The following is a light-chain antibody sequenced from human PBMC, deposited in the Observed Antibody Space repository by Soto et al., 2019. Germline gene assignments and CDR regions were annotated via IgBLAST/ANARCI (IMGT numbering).Light chain of an antibody. CDR2: ETS. Sequence: DIQLTQSPSFLSASLGDRVTITCRASQVITSSLAWYQQKPGEAPNVLIYETSTLQSGVPSRFSCSKSGTEFTLTTSSLQPEDFATYYCQQLQSYPFTFSPGTKVDIK. V-gene: IGKV1-9*01. CDR3: QQLQSYPFT. J-gene: IGKJ3*01. CDR1: QVITSS.